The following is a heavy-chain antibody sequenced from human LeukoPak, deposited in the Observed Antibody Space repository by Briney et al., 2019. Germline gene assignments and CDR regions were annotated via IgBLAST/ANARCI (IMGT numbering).Heavy chain of an antibody. D-gene: IGHD2-8*01. Sequence: SVKVSCKASGGTFSSYAIGWVRQAPGQGLEWMGGIIPIFGTANYAQKFQGRVTITTDESTSTAYMELSSLRSEDTAVYYCARDWADCTNGVCYNDAFDIWGQGTMVTVSS. V-gene: IGHV1-69*05. CDR1: GGTFSSYA. J-gene: IGHJ3*02. CDR3: ARDWADCTNGVCYNDAFDI. CDR2: IIPIFGTA.